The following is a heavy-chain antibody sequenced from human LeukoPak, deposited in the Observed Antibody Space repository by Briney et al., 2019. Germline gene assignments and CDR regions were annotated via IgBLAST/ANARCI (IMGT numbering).Heavy chain of an antibody. CDR3: AKAPNFASGYYYAFDS. Sequence: GGSLRLSCAASGFTFSSFAMHWVRQAPGKGLEWVSGISGRAVSAYYADSVKGRFTISRDNSKNTLFLQMNTLRAEDSAVYFCAKAPNFASGYYYAFDSWGQGTLVTVSS. D-gene: IGHD3-10*01. J-gene: IGHJ4*02. CDR2: ISGRAVSA. V-gene: IGHV3-23*01. CDR1: GFTFSSFA.